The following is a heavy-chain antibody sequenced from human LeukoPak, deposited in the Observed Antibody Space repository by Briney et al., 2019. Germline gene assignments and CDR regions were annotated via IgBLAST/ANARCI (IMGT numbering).Heavy chain of an antibody. Sequence: GGSLRLSCAASGFTFTNYAMSWVRQAPGKGLEWVSSISSSGGATHYADSVKGRFTISRDNSKNTLYVQMNSLRAEDTAVYYCAKDGGTALVDYWGQGTLVTVSS. CDR2: ISSSGGAT. D-gene: IGHD1-26*01. J-gene: IGHJ4*02. CDR3: AKDGGTALVDY. CDR1: GFTFTNYA. V-gene: IGHV3-23*01.